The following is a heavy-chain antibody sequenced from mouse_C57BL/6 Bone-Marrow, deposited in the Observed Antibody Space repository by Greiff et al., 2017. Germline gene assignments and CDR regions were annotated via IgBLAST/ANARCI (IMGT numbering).Heavy chain of an antibody. CDR1: GFTFSSYG. J-gene: IGHJ2*01. Sequence: EVKLMESGGDLVKPGGSLKLSCAASGFTFSSYGMSWVRQTPDKRLEWVATISSGGSYTYYPDSVKGRFTISRDNAKNTLYLQMSSLKSEDTAMYYCARHYGKDYWGQGTTLTVSS. D-gene: IGHD2-1*01. CDR2: ISSGGSYT. V-gene: IGHV5-6*01. CDR3: ARHYGKDY.